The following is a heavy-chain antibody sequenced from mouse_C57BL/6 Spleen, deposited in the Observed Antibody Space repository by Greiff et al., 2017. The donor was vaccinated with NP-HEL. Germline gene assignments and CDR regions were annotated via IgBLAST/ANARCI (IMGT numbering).Heavy chain of an antibody. J-gene: IGHJ4*01. V-gene: IGHV5-6*01. Sequence: EVQLVESGGDLVKPGGSLKLSCAVSGFPFSSYGLSWVRQTPDKRLEWVATISSGGSYTYYPDSVKGRFTIARDNAKNTLYLQMSSLKTEDTAMYYCARQMDYWGQGTSVTVSS. CDR1: GFPFSSYG. CDR2: ISSGGSYT. CDR3: ARQMDY.